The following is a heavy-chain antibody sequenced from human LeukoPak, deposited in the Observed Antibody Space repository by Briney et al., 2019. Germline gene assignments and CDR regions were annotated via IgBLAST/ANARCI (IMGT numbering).Heavy chain of an antibody. D-gene: IGHD3-10*01. CDR3: ARDRVTMVRGVRVSLDY. V-gene: IGHV1-2*02. Sequence: GASVKVSCRASGYTFTGYYMHWVRQAPGQGLEWRGWINPNSGGTNYAQKFQGGVTMTRDTSISTAYMELSRLRSDDTAVYYCARDRVTMVRGVRVSLDYWGQGTLVTVSS. CDR1: GYTFTGYY. CDR2: INPNSGGT. J-gene: IGHJ4*02.